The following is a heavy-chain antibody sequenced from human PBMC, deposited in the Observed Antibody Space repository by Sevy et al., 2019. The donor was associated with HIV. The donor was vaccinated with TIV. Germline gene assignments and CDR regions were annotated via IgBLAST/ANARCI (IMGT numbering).Heavy chain of an antibody. Sequence: GGSLRLSCAASGFTFSTYWMSWFRQAPGKGLEWVANINEDGIEKFYVDSVKGRFTMSRDNAKNSLYLQMKSLRAEDAAVYYCAVDNATVSRRGLRHYYYGTDVWGQGTTVTVSS. CDR2: INEDGIEK. CDR1: GFTFSTYW. CDR3: AVDNATVSRRGLRHYYYGTDV. J-gene: IGHJ6*02. D-gene: IGHD2-2*01. V-gene: IGHV3-7*01.